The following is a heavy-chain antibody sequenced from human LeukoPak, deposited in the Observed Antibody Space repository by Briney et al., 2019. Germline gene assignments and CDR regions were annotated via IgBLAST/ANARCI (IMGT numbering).Heavy chain of an antibody. CDR3: ARGYQYYYDSSGYYLDY. J-gene: IGHJ4*02. D-gene: IGHD3-22*01. CDR1: GGSISSYY. Sequence: TSETLSLTCTVSGGSISSYYWSWIRQPPGKGLEWIGYIYYSGSTNYNPSLKSRVTISVDTPKNQFSLKLSSVTAADTAVYYCARGYQYYYDSSGYYLDYWGQGTLVTVSS. V-gene: IGHV4-59*01. CDR2: IYYSGST.